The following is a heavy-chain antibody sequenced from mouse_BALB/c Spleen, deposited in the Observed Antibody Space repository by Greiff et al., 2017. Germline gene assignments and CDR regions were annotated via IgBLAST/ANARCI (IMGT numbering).Heavy chain of an antibody. Sequence: QVHVKQSGAELVRPGSSVKISCKASGYAFSSYWMNWVKQRPGQGLEWIGQIYPGDGDTNYNGKFKGKATLTADKSSSTAYMQLSSLTSEDSAVYFCARVYRYYAMDYWGQGTSVTVSS. J-gene: IGHJ4*01. V-gene: IGHV1-80*01. CDR2: IYPGDGDT. CDR1: GYAFSSYW. D-gene: IGHD2-14*01. CDR3: ARVYRYYAMDY.